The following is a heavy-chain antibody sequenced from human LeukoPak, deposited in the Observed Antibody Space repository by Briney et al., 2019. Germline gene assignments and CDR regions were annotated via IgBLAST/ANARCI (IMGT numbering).Heavy chain of an antibody. CDR3: AKDKSYGSGSYQFDF. V-gene: IGHV3-23*01. CDR2: ITGSGGST. CDR1: GFTFSSYA. D-gene: IGHD3-10*01. J-gene: IGHJ4*02. Sequence: GGSLRLSCAASGFTFSSYAMSWVRQAPGKGLEWVSGITGSGGSTHYSDSVDGRFTISRDNSNNMLYLQMSSLRADDTAVYYCAKDKSYGSGSYQFDFWGQGTLVTVSS.